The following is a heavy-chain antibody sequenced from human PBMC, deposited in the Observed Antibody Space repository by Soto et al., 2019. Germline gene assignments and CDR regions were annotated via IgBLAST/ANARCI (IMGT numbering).Heavy chain of an antibody. CDR2: MNSGGST. J-gene: IGHJ4*02. CDR3: AKDRRRVAFDY. Sequence: EVQLLESGGGLVQPGGSLRLSCAASGFTFSNYSMSWVRQAPGKGLEWVSGMNSGGSTYYADSVKGRFTISRDNSKNTLYLQMNSLRAEDTAVYYCAKDRRRVAFDYWGQGTLVTVSS. V-gene: IGHV3-23*01. CDR1: GFTFSNYS.